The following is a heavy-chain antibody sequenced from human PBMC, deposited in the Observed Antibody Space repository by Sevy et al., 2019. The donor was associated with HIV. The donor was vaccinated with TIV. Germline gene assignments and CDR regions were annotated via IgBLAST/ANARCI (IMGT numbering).Heavy chain of an antibody. CDR1: GYSFTRYG. J-gene: IGHJ4*02. CDR2: ISAHNGDT. D-gene: IGHD2-15*01. CDR3: ARDYCSGGSCYGALAY. V-gene: IGHV1-18*01. Sequence: ASVKVSCKASGYSFTRYGISWVRQAPGQGLEWMGWISAHNGDTNYAQKFQGRITMTTDISTSTAYMELRSLRSDDTAVYYCARDYCSGGSCYGALAYWGQGTLVTVSS.